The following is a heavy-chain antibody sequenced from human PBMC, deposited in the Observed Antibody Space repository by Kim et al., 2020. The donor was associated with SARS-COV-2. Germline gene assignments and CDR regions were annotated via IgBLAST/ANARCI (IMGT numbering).Heavy chain of an antibody. J-gene: IGHJ4*02. CDR1: GFTFSRYW. CDR3: ARDWAGGPGFGDY. V-gene: IGHV3-7*01. CDR2: IKQDGREE. D-gene: IGHD3-10*01. Sequence: GGSLRLSCAASGFTFSRYWMSWVRQAPGKGLGRVAIIKQDGREEDYVDSVKGRFTISRDNAKNSVSRQMNSLRAEDAAGYYCARDWAGGPGFGDYWGGGTLVSVSS.